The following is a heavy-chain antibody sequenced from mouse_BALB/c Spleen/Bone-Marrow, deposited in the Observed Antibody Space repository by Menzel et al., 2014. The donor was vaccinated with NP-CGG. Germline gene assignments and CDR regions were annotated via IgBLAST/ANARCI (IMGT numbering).Heavy chain of an antibody. CDR1: GYTFTDYY. V-gene: IGHV1-84*02. J-gene: IGHJ4*01. D-gene: IGHD1-2*01. Sequence: QVQLQQPGPELVKPGASVKISCKASGYTFTDYYINWVKQKPGQGLEWIGWIYPGSDSSKYNERFKGKATLTVDTSSSTAYMQLSSLTSEDTAVYFCTKDYGYVDAMDYWGQGTSVTVSS. CDR3: TKDYGYVDAMDY. CDR2: IYPGSDSS.